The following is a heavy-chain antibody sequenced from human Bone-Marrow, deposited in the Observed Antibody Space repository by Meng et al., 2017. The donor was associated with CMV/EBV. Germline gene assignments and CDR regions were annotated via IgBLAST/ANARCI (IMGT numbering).Heavy chain of an antibody. V-gene: IGHV1-69*05. J-gene: IGHJ6*02. CDR3: ASTGYCGGTSCYPYYYYGMDV. CDR1: GGTFSNYA. CDR2: IIPIFGTA. Sequence: SLNVSCKASGGTFSNYAISWVRQAPGQGLQWMGGIIPIFGTANYAQKFQGRVTLTTDESTSTAYMELSSLRSEDTAVYYCASTGYCGGTSCYPYYYYGMDVWGQGTTVTVSS. D-gene: IGHD2-2*01.